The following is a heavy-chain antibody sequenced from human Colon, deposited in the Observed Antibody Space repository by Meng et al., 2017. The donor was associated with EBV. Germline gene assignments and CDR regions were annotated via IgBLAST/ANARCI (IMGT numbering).Heavy chain of an antibody. D-gene: IGHD6-19*01. J-gene: IGHJ5*02. V-gene: IGHV4-39*01. CDR3: VRSSAWVRTGFDP. CDR1: GGSISPSGYY. CDR2: IGHSGFT. Sequence: QSQLQESGPGLVKHSEALSLTCSVSGGSISPSGYYWGWIRQPPGKGLEWIGSIGHSGFTYYTPSLKSRVAVSLDTSKSQFSLMLTSVTAADTAVYYCVRSSAWVRTGFDPWGQGTLVTVSS.